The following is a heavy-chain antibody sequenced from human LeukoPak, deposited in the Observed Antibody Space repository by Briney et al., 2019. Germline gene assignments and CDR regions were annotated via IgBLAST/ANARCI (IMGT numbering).Heavy chain of an antibody. D-gene: IGHD3-10*02. J-gene: IGHJ4*02. CDR2: ITSDGRTT. Sequence: GGSLRLSCAASGFTFSSTWMHWFRQGAGKGLVWVSRITSDGRTTIYADSVTGRFSISRDNAKNTLYLQMNSLRAEDTAVYYCARDRYYVPDYWGQGTLVTVSS. CDR1: GFTFSSTW. V-gene: IGHV3-74*01. CDR3: ARDRYYVPDY.